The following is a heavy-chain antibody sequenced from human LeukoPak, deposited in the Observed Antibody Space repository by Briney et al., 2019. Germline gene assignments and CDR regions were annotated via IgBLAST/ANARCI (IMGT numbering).Heavy chain of an antibody. CDR2: IYYSGST. V-gene: IGHV4-59*01. J-gene: IGHJ3*02. D-gene: IGHD3-10*02. CDR3: ARRITMSRYAFDI. CDR1: GGSLSSYY. Sequence: SQSLSLTCTVSGGSLSSYYWSWIRQPPGKGLEWIGYIYYSGSTNYNPSLKSRVTISVDTSKNQLPLKLSSVTAADTAVYYCARRITMSRYAFDIWGQGTIVTVSS.